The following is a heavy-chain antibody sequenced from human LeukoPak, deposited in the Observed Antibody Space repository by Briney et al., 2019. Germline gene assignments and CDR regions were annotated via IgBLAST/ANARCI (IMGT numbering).Heavy chain of an antibody. J-gene: IGHJ3*02. D-gene: IGHD4-17*01. V-gene: IGHV3-23*01. CDR1: GFTFSNYA. CDR3: GRDPNGDYFGAFDM. CDR2: IRSSGDGT. Sequence: GGSLRLSCAASGFTFSNYAMIWARQSPGKGLEWVSNIRSSGDGTAYADSVKDRFTVSRDNSKNTLYLQMNSLRVEDTAVYYCGRDPNGDYFGAFDMWGQGTLVTVSS.